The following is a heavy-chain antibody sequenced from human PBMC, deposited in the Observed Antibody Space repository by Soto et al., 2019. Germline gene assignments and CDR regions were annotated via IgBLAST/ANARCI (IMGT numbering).Heavy chain of an antibody. CDR3: ARATWFFDY. V-gene: IGHV4-59*11. J-gene: IGHJ4*02. D-gene: IGHD3-9*01. CDR1: GGSINNHY. Sequence: QVQLQESGPGLVKPSETLSLTCTVSGGSINNHYWSWIRQPPGQGLEWIGYIYYSGSTNYNPSHTSRVTISVDTSKNPFAQKLSSLTAADTAIYYCARATWFFDYWGQGTLVTVSS. CDR2: IYYSGST.